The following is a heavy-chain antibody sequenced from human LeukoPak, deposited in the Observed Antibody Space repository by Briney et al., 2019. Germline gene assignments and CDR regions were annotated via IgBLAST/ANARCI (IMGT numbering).Heavy chain of an antibody. CDR2: ISSSGSTI. D-gene: IGHD6-13*01. V-gene: IGHV3-48*03. CDR1: GFTFSSYE. Sequence: HTGGSLRLSCAASGFTFSSYEMNWVRQAPGKGLEGVAYISSSGSTIYYAVSVKGRFTISRDNAKNSLYLQMNSLKAEDTAVYYCARDSSSWPYYFDYWGQGTLVTVSS. CDR3: ARDSSSWPYYFDY. J-gene: IGHJ4*02.